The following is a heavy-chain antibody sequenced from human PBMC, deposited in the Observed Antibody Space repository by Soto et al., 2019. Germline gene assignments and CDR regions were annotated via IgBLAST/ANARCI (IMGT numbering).Heavy chain of an antibody. CDR2: IYYSGST. V-gene: IGHV4-59*01. J-gene: IGHJ4*02. Sequence: SETLSLTCTVSGGSISSYYWSWIRQPPGKGLEWIGYIYYSGSTNYNPSLKSRVTISVDTSKNQFSLKLSSVTAADTAVYYRARDPGDSTRIYFDYWGQGTLVTVSS. CDR3: ARDPGDSTRIYFDY. D-gene: IGHD4-17*01. CDR1: GGSISSYY.